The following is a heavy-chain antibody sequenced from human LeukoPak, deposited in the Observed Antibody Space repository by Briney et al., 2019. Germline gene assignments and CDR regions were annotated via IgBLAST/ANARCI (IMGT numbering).Heavy chain of an antibody. CDR1: GFTFISYA. Sequence: PGTSLRLSCAASGFTFISYAMHWVRQAPGKGLEWVAVISYDGSNKYYADSVKGRFTISRDNSKNTLYLQMNSLRAEDTAVYYCARDNAQDSGWYMLGYYYYYYMDVWGKGTTVTVSS. D-gene: IGHD6-19*01. V-gene: IGHV3-30*04. J-gene: IGHJ6*03. CDR2: ISYDGSNK. CDR3: ARDNAQDSGWYMLGYYYYYYMDV.